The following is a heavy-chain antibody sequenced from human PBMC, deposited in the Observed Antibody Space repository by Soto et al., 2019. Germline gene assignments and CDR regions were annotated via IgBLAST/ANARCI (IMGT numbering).Heavy chain of an antibody. V-gene: IGHV2-70*01. CDR1: GFSLSTSGMC. D-gene: IGHD3-9*01. CDR3: ARAYYDILTGYYEVPFDY. Sequence: SGPTLVNPTQTLTLTCTFPGFSLSTSGMCVSWIRQPPGKALEWLALIDWDDDKYYSTSLKTRLTISKDTSKNQVVLTMTNMDPVDTATYYCARAYYDILTGYYEVPFDYWGQGTLVTVSS. J-gene: IGHJ4*02. CDR2: IDWDDDK.